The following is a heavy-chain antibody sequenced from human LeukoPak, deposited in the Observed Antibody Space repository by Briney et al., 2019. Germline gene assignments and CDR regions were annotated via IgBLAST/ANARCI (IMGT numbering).Heavy chain of an antibody. V-gene: IGHV3-23*01. CDR2: ISGSGGST. J-gene: IGHJ4*02. D-gene: IGHD6-13*01. Sequence: GGSLRLSCAASGFTFSSYAMSWVRQAPGKGLEWVSAISGSGGSTYYADSVKGRFTISRDNSKNTLYLQMNSLRAEDAAVYYCAKDSSRPRIAAAGTHFDYWGQGTLVTVSS. CDR3: AKDSSRPRIAAAGTHFDY. CDR1: GFTFSSYA.